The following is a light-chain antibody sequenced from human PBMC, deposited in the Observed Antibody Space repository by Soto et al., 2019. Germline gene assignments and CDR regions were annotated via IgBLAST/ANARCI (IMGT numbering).Light chain of an antibody. CDR3: QQYYNIPRT. Sequence: EIVMTQSPATLSVSPGERATLSCRASQSVSSNLAWYQQKPGQPPKLLIYWASTRESGVPDRFSGSGSGTDFTLTISSLQAEDVAVYYCQQYYNIPRTFGGGTKVEIK. CDR2: WAS. J-gene: IGKJ4*01. CDR1: QSVSSN. V-gene: IGKV4-1*01.